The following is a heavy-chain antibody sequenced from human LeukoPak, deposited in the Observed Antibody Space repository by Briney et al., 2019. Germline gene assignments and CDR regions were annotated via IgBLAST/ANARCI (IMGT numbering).Heavy chain of an antibody. V-gene: IGHV3-53*01. CDR2: LFTDGNT. J-gene: IGHJ4*02. CDR1: GFTVSHNY. CDR3: AGALHYNYFETRYFTY. Sequence: PGGSLRLSCEVSGFTVSHNYMFWVRQAPGRGLEYVSVLFTDGNTFYADSVKGRFTISKDNSRNTLYLQMDSLRAEDTAVYYCAGALHYNYFETRYFTYWGRGALVTVSS. D-gene: IGHD3-22*01.